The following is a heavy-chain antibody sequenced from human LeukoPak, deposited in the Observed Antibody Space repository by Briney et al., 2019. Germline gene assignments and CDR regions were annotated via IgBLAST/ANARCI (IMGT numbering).Heavy chain of an antibody. CDR3: ARVIRSSSSEDYMDV. CDR2: ISSSSSYI. Sequence: KTGGSLRLSCAASGFTFSSYSMNWVRQAPGKGLEWVSSISSSSSYIYYADSVKGRFTISRDNAKNSLYLQMNSLRAEDTAVYYCARVIRSSSSEDYMDVWGKGTTVTVS. V-gene: IGHV3-21*01. J-gene: IGHJ6*03. CDR1: GFTFSSYS. D-gene: IGHD6-6*01.